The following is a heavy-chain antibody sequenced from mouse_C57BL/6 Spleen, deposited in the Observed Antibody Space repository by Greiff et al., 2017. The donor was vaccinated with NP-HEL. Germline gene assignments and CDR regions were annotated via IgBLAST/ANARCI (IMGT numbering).Heavy chain of an antibody. V-gene: IGHV1-50*01. J-gene: IGHJ1*03. CDR2: IDPSDSYT. Sequence: QVQLQQPGAELVKPGASVKLSCKASGYTFTSYWMQWVKQRPGQGLEWIGEIDPSDSYTNYNQKFKGKATLTVDTSSSTAYMQLSSLTSEDSAVYYCARPGVVVPYWYFDVWGTGTTVTVSS. CDR3: ARPGVVVPYWYFDV. D-gene: IGHD1-1*01. CDR1: GYTFTSYW.